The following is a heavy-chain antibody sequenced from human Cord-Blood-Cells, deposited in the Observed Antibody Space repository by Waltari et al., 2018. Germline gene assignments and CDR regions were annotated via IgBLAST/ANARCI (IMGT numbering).Heavy chain of an antibody. CDR1: GLTARSHA. J-gene: IGHJ4*02. Sequence: VQLGESGRGLIQPGGLLRLSCADPGLTARSHAMSCVRQAPGKGLEWVSVIYSGSSTYYADSVKGRFTISRDNSKNTLYLQMNSLRAEDTAVYYCARGPYGGYDYDYWGQGTLVTVSS. CDR3: ARGPYGGYDYDY. V-gene: IGHV3-53*01. CDR2: IYSGSST. D-gene: IGHD5-12*01.